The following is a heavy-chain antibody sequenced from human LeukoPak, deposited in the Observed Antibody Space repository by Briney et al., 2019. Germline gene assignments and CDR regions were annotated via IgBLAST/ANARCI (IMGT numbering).Heavy chain of an antibody. Sequence: SVKVSCKASGYTFTSYGISWVRQAPGQGLEWMGGIIPIFGTANYAQKFQGRVTITADKSTSTAYMELSSLRSEDTAVYYCARDRVGCSGGSCYLTGDAFDIWGQGTMVTVSS. D-gene: IGHD2-15*01. V-gene: IGHV1-69*06. CDR1: GYTFTSYG. CDR3: ARDRVGCSGGSCYLTGDAFDI. J-gene: IGHJ3*02. CDR2: IIPIFGTA.